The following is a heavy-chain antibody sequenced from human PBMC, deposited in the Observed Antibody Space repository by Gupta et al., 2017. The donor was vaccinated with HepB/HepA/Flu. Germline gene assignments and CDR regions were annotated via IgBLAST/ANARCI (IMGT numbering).Heavy chain of an antibody. CDR1: GGSISSNNYY. CDR3: ARQYDDCSKPRYFDY. J-gene: IGHJ4*02. D-gene: IGHD3-3*01. CDR2: IYYSWNT. V-gene: IGHV4-39*01. Sequence: QLQLQESGPGLVKPSETLSLTCTVSGGSISSNNYYWGWIRQPPGKGLEWIGSIYYSWNTYYNPSLKSRVTISVDTSRNQFSLKLSSVTAADTAVYYCARQYDDCSKPRYFDYWGQGTLVTVSS.